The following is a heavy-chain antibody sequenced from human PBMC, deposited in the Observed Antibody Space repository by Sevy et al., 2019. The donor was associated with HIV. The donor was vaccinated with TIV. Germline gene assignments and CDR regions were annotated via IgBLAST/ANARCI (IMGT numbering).Heavy chain of an antibody. D-gene: IGHD3-22*01. CDR1: GKTLSQLS. CDR2: FDPEDGET. V-gene: IGHV1-24*01. J-gene: IGHJ4*02. CDR3: ATTKDYYESSGSPFDY. Sequence: ASVKVSCKVSGKTLSQLSMHWVRQAPGKGLEWLGTFDPEDGETRYAQKLQGRVTMTEDTSTDTAYMELRSLRSEDTALYYCATTKDYYESSGSPFDYCGQGTLLTVSS.